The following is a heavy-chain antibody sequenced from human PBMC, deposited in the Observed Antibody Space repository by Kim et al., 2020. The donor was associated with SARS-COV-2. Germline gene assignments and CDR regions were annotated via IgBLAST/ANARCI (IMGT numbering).Heavy chain of an antibody. V-gene: IGHV3-23*01. J-gene: IGHJ6*02. D-gene: IGHD6-19*01. CDR1: GFTSSTFA. CDR3: AKGLRPQWVVPDYYTAMDV. Sequence: GGSLRLSCAASGFTSSTFATVWVRQTPGKGLEWVSVISGRADTAHYADSVKGRFTISRDRSQNKVYLQMNSLRVEDTAVYYCAKGLRPQWVVPDYYTAMDVWGQGTTVTVSS. CDR2: ISGRADTA.